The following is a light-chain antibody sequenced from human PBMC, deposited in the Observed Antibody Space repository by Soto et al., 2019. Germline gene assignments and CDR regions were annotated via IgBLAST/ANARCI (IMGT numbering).Light chain of an antibody. CDR3: QQYENLPT. CDR1: QNINNY. J-gene: IGKJ5*01. Sequence: DIQMSQSASSLSASVGNRVTVTCQASQNINNYLNWYQQKPGRCPKLLIYDESNLEAGFPSRFRGSGSGTDFPFTISRLQPEDIATYYCQQYENLPTFGQGTRLDIK. V-gene: IGKV1-33*01. CDR2: DES.